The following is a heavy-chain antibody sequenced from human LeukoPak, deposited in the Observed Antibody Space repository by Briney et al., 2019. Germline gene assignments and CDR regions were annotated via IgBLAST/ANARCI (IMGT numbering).Heavy chain of an antibody. Sequence: GGSLSLSRAASGFTFSSYGLHWVRQAPGKGLEWVAFIRYDGSNKYYADSVKGRFTISRDNSKNTLYLQMNSLRAEDTAVYYCAKGGSQGVSFLFDFGDRGTVVTVSS. V-gene: IGHV3-30*02. J-gene: IGHJ4*02. D-gene: IGHD1-26*01. CDR1: GFTFSSYG. CDR3: AKGGSQGVSFLFDF. CDR2: IRYDGSNK.